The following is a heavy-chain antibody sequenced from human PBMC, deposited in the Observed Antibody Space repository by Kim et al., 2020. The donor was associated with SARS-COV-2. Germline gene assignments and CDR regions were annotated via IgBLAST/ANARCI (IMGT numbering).Heavy chain of an antibody. V-gene: IGHV1-2*02. J-gene: IGHJ4*02. CDR1: GYSFIGYY. D-gene: IGHD6-6*01. CDR3: TRGPYSSSPLDY. CDR2: INPKSDGT. Sequence: ASVKVSCKASGYSFIGYYIHWVRQAPGQGLEWIGWINPKSDGTNYAHKFKGRVTMTRDTSISTAYMELSSLRSDDTAVYYCTRGPYSSSPLDYWGQGTLVSVSS.